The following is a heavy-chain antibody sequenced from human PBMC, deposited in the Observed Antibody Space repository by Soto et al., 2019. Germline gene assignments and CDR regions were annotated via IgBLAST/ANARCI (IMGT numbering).Heavy chain of an antibody. CDR1: GFTFDDYA. CDR2: ISWNSGSI. CDR3: AKVAAFRPPNYYDSSGRGYFDY. Sequence: PVGSLRLSCAASGFTFDDYAMHWVRQAPGKGLEWVSGISWNSGSIGYADSVKGRFTISRDNAKNSLYLQMNSLRAEDTALYYCAKVAAFRPPNYYDSSGRGYFDYWGQGTLVTVSS. J-gene: IGHJ4*02. V-gene: IGHV3-9*01. D-gene: IGHD3-22*01.